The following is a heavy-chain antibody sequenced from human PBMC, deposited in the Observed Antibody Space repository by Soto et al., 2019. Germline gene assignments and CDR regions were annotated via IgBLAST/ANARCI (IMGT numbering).Heavy chain of an antibody. D-gene: IGHD1-1*01. CDR2: IYNGGST. V-gene: IGHV3-53*01. Sequence: GGSLRLSCAASGFTVSSNSMAWVRQSPGKGLEWVSTIYNGGSTYPADSVKGRFTVSGDNYKNTVDLEMDRLRVEDTAVYHCMRLQMLNYWKHAMGVWGRGTTVTVSS. J-gene: IGHJ6*02. CDR1: GFTVSSNS. CDR3: MRLQMLNYWKHAMGV.